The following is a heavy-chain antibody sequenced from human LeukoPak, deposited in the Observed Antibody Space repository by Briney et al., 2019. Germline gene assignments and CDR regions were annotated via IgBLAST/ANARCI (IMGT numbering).Heavy chain of an antibody. CDR2: IRSKAYGRTT. CDR3: SRGQTQQWLYSGTDA. D-gene: IGHD6-19*01. CDR1: GFTFGDHA. Sequence: PGGSLRLSCTASGFTFGDHAMSWVRQAPGKGLEWLGFIRSKAYGRTTEYAASAKGRFTISRDDSKSIAYLQMNSLTTEDTDVYYCSRGQTQQWLYSGTDAWGQGTTVIVSS. J-gene: IGHJ6*02. V-gene: IGHV3-49*04.